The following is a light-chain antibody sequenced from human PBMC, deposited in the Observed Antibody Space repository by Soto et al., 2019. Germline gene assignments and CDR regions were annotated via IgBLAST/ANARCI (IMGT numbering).Light chain of an antibody. Sequence: QSVLTQPASVSGSPGQSITISCTGTSGDIGSYNRVSWYQQHPGKAPKLIIYEVTDRPSGVSNRFSGSKSGNTASLTISGLQAEDEAEYYCSSYTNINTRACVFGTGTKDTV. CDR3: SSYTNINTRACV. CDR1: SGDIGSYNR. J-gene: IGLJ1*01. CDR2: EVT. V-gene: IGLV2-14*01.